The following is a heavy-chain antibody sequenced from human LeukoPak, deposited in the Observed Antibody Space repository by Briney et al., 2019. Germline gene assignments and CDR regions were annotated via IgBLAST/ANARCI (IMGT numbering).Heavy chain of an antibody. CDR2: VYYGRTI. J-gene: IGHJ3*02. CDR1: AASVSTSSHY. D-gene: IGHD3-3*01. V-gene: IGHV4-39*01. Sequence: PSETLSLTCTISAASVSTSSHYWGWIRQSPGKGLEWIGSVYYGRTIYYNPSLNSRVTISEVTSKDQFTLQLNSVTAADTAVYYCARGDNVLRFLEVDAFDIWGQGTMVTVCS. CDR3: ARGDNVLRFLEVDAFDI.